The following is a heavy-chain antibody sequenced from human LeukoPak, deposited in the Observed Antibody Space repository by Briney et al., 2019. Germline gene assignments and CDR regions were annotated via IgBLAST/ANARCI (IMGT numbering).Heavy chain of an antibody. V-gene: IGHV3-7*01. Sequence: GGSLRLSCAASGFAFSTYWMAWVRQAPGKGLEWVANIKGDGSEKYHGDSVTGRFTISRDNAKNSLYLQMNSLRAEDTAIYYCASYRVSHGMDVWGQGTTVTVSS. CDR3: ASYRVSHGMDV. J-gene: IGHJ6*02. CDR1: GFAFSTYW. D-gene: IGHD1-26*01. CDR2: IKGDGSEK.